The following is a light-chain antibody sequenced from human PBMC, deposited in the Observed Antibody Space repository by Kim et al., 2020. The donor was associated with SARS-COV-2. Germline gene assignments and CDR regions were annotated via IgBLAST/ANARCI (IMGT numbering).Light chain of an antibody. Sequence: SVGDRVTITCRASQSISSYLNWYQQKPGKAPKLLIYAAASLQSGVPSRFSGSGSGTDFTLTISSLQPEDFATYYCQQSYSTPIFTFGPGTKVDIK. J-gene: IGKJ3*01. CDR2: AAA. V-gene: IGKV1-39*01. CDR1: QSISSY. CDR3: QQSYSTPIFT.